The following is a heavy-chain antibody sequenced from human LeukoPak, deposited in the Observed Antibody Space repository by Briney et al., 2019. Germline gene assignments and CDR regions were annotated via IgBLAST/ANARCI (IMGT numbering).Heavy chain of an antibody. J-gene: IGHJ4*02. V-gene: IGHV4-34*01. CDR3: ARAILGYCSSTSCYSFDY. CDR1: GGSFSGYY. Sequence: PSETLSLTCAVYGGSFSGYYWSWIRQPPGKGLEWIGEINHSGSTNYNPSLKSRVTISVDTSKNQFSLKLSSVTAADTAVYYCARAILGYCSSTSCYSFDYWGQGTLVTVSS. D-gene: IGHD2-2*01. CDR2: INHSGST.